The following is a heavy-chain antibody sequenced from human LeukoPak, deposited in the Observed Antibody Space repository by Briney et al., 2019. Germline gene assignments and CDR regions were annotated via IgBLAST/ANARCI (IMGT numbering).Heavy chain of an antibody. J-gene: IGHJ4*02. CDR3: ARGTVTMDY. Sequence: SETLSLTCAVYGGSFSGYYWSWIRQPPGKGLEWIGYIYYSGSTKYNPALKSRVTISIDSSKNQFSLNLSSVTAADTAVYYCARGTVTMDYWGRGTLVTVSS. CDR1: GGSFSGYY. CDR2: IYYSGST. V-gene: IGHV4-59*13. D-gene: IGHD4-17*01.